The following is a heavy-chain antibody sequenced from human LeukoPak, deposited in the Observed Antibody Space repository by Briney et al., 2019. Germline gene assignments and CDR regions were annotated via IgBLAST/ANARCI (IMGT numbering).Heavy chain of an antibody. D-gene: IGHD2-2*01. Sequence: GGSLRLSCAASGFTFSSYWMHWVRQAPGKVLVWVSRINSDGSSTSYADSVKGRFTISRDNAKNTLYLQMNSLRPEDTAVYYCARDRYCSSTSCYVYFFDPWGQGTLVTVSS. V-gene: IGHV3-74*01. CDR3: ARDRYCSSTSCYVYFFDP. CDR2: INSDGSST. J-gene: IGHJ5*02. CDR1: GFTFSSYW.